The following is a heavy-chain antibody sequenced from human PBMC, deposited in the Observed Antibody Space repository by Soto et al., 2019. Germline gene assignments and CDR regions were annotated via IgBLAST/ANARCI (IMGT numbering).Heavy chain of an antibody. J-gene: IGHJ4*02. D-gene: IGHD6-19*01. Sequence: QVQLVQSGAEVKRPAASVKVSCKASGYTFTSYGIVWVRQAPGQGLEWMGWISPYSGETRYAEKFQDGVTLTTDTSTKTAYMDLRNLKSDDTAVYWCARGPVAGSDFWGQGTLVTVSS. CDR2: ISPYSGET. CDR3: ARGPVAGSDF. V-gene: IGHV1-18*04. CDR1: GYTFTSYG.